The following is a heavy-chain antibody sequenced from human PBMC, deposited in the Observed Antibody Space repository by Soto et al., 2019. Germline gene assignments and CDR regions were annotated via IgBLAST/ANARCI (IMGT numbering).Heavy chain of an antibody. CDR1: GFTFRTYG. CDR3: TTDRGGSPFDL. CDR2: IWSDGNTK. D-gene: IGHD3-16*01. J-gene: IGHJ4*02. Sequence: QVQLVESGGGVVQPGTSLRLSCAASGFTFRTYGMHWVRQAPGKGLEWVAVIWSDGNTKDYLDSVKGRFTISRDNSQNPLNLQMNSLKVEDTGVYYCTTDRGGSPFDLWGQGTLVTVSS. V-gene: IGHV3-33*01.